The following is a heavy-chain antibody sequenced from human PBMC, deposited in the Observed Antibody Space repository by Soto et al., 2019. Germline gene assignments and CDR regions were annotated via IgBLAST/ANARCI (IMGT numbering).Heavy chain of an antibody. D-gene: IGHD3-10*01. CDR2: ISAYNGNT. Sequence: QVQLVQSGAEVKKPGASVKVSCKASGYTFTSYGINWVRQAPGQGLEWMGWISAYNGNTNYAQKVQGRVTMTTDTXSRTAYMELRSLRSDATAVYYCVRDRGDGSGSYYGYGGQGTLVTVSS. V-gene: IGHV1-18*01. CDR3: VRDRGDGSGSYYGY. CDR1: GYTFTSYG. J-gene: IGHJ4*02.